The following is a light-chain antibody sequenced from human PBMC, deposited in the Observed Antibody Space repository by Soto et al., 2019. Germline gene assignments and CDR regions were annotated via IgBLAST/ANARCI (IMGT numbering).Light chain of an antibody. Sequence: GDRVTITCRASQTTSIYLNWYQQKPGKAPRLLIYAASSLQSGVPSRFSGSGFGTDFNLTISGLQPEDVATYYCQRSYDPPPTFGQGTKVESK. V-gene: IGKV1-39*01. CDR2: AAS. CDR3: QRSYDPPPT. CDR1: QTTSIY. J-gene: IGKJ1*01.